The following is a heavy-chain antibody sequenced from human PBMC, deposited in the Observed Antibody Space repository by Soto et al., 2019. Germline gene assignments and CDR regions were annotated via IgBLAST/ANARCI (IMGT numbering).Heavy chain of an antibody. J-gene: IGHJ4*02. CDR1: GGSISSGGYY. CDR3: ARDPSSGWGYYFDY. V-gene: IGHV4-31*03. Sequence: SETLSLTCTVSGGSISSGGYYWSWIRQHPGKGLEWIGYIYYSGSTYYNPSLKSRVTISVDTSKNQFSLKLSSVTAADTAVYYCARDPSSGWGYYFDYWGQGTLVTVSS. CDR2: IYYSGST. D-gene: IGHD6-19*01.